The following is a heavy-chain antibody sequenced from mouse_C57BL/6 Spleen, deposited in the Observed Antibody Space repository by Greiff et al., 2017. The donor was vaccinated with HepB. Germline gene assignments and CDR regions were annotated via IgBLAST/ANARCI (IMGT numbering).Heavy chain of an antibody. CDR3: ARKGRACYGRSLSYWYFGV. CDR1: GYTFTSYW. D-gene: IGHD1-1*01. J-gene: IGHJ1*01. CDR2: IDPNSGGT. V-gene: IGHV1-72*01. Sequence: QVQLQQPGAELVKPGASVKLSCKASGYTFTSYWMHWVKQRPGRGLEWIGRIDPNSGGTKYNEKFKSKATLTVDKPSSTAYMPLSSLTSEDSAVYDCARKGRACYGRSLSYWYFGVWGAGTTVTVSS.